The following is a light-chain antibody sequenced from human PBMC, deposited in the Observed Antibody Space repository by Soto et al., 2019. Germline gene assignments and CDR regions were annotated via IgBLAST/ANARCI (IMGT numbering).Light chain of an antibody. Sequence: QSALTQPPSVSAAPGQRVTISCSGSDSNIGTNYVSWYQHLPGTAPKLLIYNFNKRPSGIPDRFSASKSGTSATLDITGLQTGDEADYYCETWDSNLSVVLFGGGTQLTVL. CDR1: DSNIGTNY. CDR2: NFN. CDR3: ETWDSNLSVVL. J-gene: IGLJ2*01. V-gene: IGLV1-51*01.